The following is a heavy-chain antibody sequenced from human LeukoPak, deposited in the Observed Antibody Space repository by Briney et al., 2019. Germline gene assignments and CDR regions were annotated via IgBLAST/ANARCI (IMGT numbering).Heavy chain of an antibody. J-gene: IGHJ4*02. V-gene: IGHV4-61*01. CDR1: GGSISSGSYY. Sequence: PSETLSLTCTVSGGSISSGSYYWSWIRQPPGKGLEWIGYIYYSGSTNYNPSLKSRVTISVDTSKNQFSLKLSSVTAADTAVYYCARGIYIAAAALSWYYFDYWGQGTLVTVSS. CDR3: ARGIYIAAAALSWYYFDY. CDR2: IYYSGST. D-gene: IGHD6-13*01.